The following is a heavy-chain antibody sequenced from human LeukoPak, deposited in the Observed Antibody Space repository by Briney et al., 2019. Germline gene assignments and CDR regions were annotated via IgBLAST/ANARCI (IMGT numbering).Heavy chain of an antibody. V-gene: IGHV3-30*18. D-gene: IGHD3-22*01. J-gene: IGHJ4*02. CDR1: GFTFSDYY. CDR2: ISYDGSNK. CDR3: AKEFDSSGD. Sequence: GGSLRLSCAASGFTFSDYYMSWIRQAPGKGLEWVAVISYDGSNKYYADSVKGRFTISRDNSKNTLYLQMNSLRAEDTAVYYCAKEFDSSGDWGQGTLVTVSS.